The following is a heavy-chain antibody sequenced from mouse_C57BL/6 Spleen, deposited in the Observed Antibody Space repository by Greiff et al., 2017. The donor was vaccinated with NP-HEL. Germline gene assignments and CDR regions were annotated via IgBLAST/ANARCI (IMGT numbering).Heavy chain of an antibody. D-gene: IGHD1-1*01. V-gene: IGHV1-42*01. J-gene: IGHJ1*03. CDR3: ARSTITTVVDWYFDV. Sequence: VQLKESGPELVKPGASVKISCKASGYSFTGYYMNWVKQSPEKSLEWIGEINPSTGGTTYNQKFKAKATLTVDKSSSTAYMQLKSLTSEDSAVYYCARSTITTVVDWYFDVWGTGTTVTVSS. CDR1: GYSFTGYY. CDR2: INPSTGGT.